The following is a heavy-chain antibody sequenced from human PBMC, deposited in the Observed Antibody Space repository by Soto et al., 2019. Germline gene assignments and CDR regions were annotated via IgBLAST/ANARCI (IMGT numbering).Heavy chain of an antibody. CDR2: INHSGST. J-gene: IGHJ5*02. CDR3: ARGRAAAGSTTLVWFDP. V-gene: IGHV4-34*01. CDR1: GGSFSGYY. Sequence: SETLSLTCAVYGGSFSGYYWSWIRQPPGKGLEWIGEINHSGSTNYNPSLKSRVTISVDTSKNQFSLKLSSVAAADTAVYYCARGRAAAGSTTLVWFDPWGQGTLVTVSS. D-gene: IGHD6-13*01.